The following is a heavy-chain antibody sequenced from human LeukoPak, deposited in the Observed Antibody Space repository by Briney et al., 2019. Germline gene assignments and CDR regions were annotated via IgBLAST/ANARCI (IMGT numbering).Heavy chain of an antibody. Sequence: PGGSLRFSCAASGFTFSSYEMNWVRQAPGKELEWVSYISSSGSTIYYADSVKGRFTISRDNAKNSLYLQMNSLRAEDTAVYYCARVLMVTVDAFDIWGQGTMVTVSS. CDR2: ISSSGSTI. CDR3: ARVLMVTVDAFDI. CDR1: GFTFSSYE. D-gene: IGHD2-8*01. J-gene: IGHJ3*02. V-gene: IGHV3-48*03.